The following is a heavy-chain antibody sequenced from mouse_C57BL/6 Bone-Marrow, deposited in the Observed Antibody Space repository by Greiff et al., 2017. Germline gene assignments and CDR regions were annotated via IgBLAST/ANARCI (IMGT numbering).Heavy chain of an antibody. V-gene: IGHV1-74*01. CDR3: AILGSFPWFAY. CDR2: IHPSDSDT. J-gene: IGHJ3*01. Sequence: QVQLKQPGAELVKPGASVKVSCKASGYTFTSYWMHWVKQRPGQGLEWIGRIHPSDSDTNYNQKFKGKATLTVDKSSSTAYMQLSSLTSEDSAVYYCAILGSFPWFAYWGQGTLVTVSA. D-gene: IGHD1-1*01. CDR1: GYTFTSYW.